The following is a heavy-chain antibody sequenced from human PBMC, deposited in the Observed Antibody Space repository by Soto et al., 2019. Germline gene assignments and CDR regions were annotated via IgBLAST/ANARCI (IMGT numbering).Heavy chain of an antibody. D-gene: IGHD3-10*01. CDR3: ANRNDYGSGSYFPFDH. J-gene: IGHJ4*02. Sequence: EVQLLESGGGLVQPGGSLRLSCAASGFTFSSYGMSWVRQAPGKGLEWVSSISGSGGSTYYADSVKGRFTISRDNSKNALDLQMSRLRAEDTAVYYCANRNDYGSGSYFPFDHWGQGTLVTVSS. CDR2: ISGSGGST. V-gene: IGHV3-23*01. CDR1: GFTFSSYG.